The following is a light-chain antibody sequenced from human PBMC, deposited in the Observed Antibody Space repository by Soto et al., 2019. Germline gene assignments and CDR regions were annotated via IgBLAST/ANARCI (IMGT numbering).Light chain of an antibody. CDR1: QSVSGSY. CDR3: QQYGSSLFT. J-gene: IGKJ3*01. CDR2: GAS. Sequence: EIVLTQSPGTLSLSPGERATLSCRASQSVSGSYLAWYQQKPGQAPRLLIYGASSRATGIPDRFSGSGSGTDFTLTIIRLEPEDFAVYYCQQYGSSLFTFGPGTKVDIK. V-gene: IGKV3-20*01.